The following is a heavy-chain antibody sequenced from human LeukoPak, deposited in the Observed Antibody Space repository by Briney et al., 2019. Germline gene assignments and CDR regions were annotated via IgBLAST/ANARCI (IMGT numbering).Heavy chain of an antibody. CDR2: IGHDGSNK. V-gene: IGHV3-33*01. CDR3: AIDKSKGRYFYD. D-gene: IGHD3-16*02. Sequence: GGSLRLSCAASGFTFSSYGMHWVRQAPGKGLEWVAVIGHDGSNKDYAESVKGRFTISRDNSKNTLYLEMNSLRVEDTAVYYCAIDKSKGRYFYDWGQGTLVTVSS. J-gene: IGHJ4*02. CDR1: GFTFSSYG.